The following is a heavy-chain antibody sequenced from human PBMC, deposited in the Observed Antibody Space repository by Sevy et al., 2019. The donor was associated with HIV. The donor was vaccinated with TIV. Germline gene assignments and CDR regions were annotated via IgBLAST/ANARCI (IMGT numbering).Heavy chain of an antibody. V-gene: IGHV4-59*01. Sequence: SETLSLTCTVSGGSISSYYWSWIRQPPGKGLEWIGYIYYSGSTNYNPPVKSRVTISVDTSKNQFSLKLSTVTAADTAVYYCARGSDRMAARPTYWYFDLWGRGTLVTVSS. CDR3: ARGSDRMAARPTYWYFDL. D-gene: IGHD6-6*01. J-gene: IGHJ2*01. CDR2: IYYSGST. CDR1: GGSISSYY.